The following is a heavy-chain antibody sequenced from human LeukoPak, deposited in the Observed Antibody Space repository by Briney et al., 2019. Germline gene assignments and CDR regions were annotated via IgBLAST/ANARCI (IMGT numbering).Heavy chain of an antibody. CDR2: IYTSGST. CDR1: GGSISSYY. V-gene: IGHV4-4*07. D-gene: IGHD3-22*01. J-gene: IGHJ4*02. CDR3: ARSIPRSYYYDSSGQNY. Sequence: PSETLSLTCTVSGGSISSYYWSWIRQPAGKGLEWIGRIYTSGSTNYNPSLKSRVTISVDTSKNQFSLKLSSVTAADTAVYYCARSIPRSYYYDSSGQNYWGQGTLVTVSS.